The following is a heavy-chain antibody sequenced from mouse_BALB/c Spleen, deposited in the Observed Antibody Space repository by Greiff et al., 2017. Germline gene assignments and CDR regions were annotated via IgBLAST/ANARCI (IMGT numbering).Heavy chain of an antibody. CDR3: AREDDGNRFDY. D-gene: IGHD2-1*01. CDR2: INPSTGYT. J-gene: IGHJ2*01. V-gene: IGHV1-7*01. CDR1: GYTFTSYW. Sequence: QVQLQQSGAELAKPGASVKMSCKASGYTFTSYWLHWVKQRPGQGLEWIGYINPSTGYTEYNQKFKDKATLTADKSSSTAYMQLSSLTSEDSAVYYCAREDDGNRFDYWGQGTTLTVSS.